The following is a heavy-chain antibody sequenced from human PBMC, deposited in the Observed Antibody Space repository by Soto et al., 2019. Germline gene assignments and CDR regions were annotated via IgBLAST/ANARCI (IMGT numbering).Heavy chain of an antibody. CDR3: VRTSLVVAAATREDY. Sequence: EVQLVESGGGLVQPGGSLRPSCAASGFTFSSYWMHWVRQAPGKGLVWVSRINSDGSSTSYADSVKGRFTISIDNAKNTLYLQMNSLRAEDTAVYYCVRTSLVVAAATREDYWGQGTLVTVSS. V-gene: IGHV3-74*01. CDR2: INSDGSST. D-gene: IGHD2-15*01. CDR1: GFTFSSYW. J-gene: IGHJ4*02.